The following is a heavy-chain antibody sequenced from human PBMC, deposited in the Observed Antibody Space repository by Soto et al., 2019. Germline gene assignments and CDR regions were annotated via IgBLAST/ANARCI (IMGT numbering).Heavy chain of an antibody. V-gene: IGHV1-2*02. CDR1: GYTFTGYY. CDR3: ARDDSSGYSYFDY. Sequence: ASVKFSCKASGYTFTGYYMHWVRQAPGQGLEWMGWINPNSGGTNYAQKFQGRVTMTRDTSISTAYMELSRLRSDDTAVYYCARDDSSGYSYFDYWGRGTLVTVSS. D-gene: IGHD3-22*01. CDR2: INPNSGGT. J-gene: IGHJ4*02.